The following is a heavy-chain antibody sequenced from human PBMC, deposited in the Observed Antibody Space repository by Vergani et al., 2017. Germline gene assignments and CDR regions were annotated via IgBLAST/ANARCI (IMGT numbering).Heavy chain of an antibody. CDR1: GGSISSYY. V-gene: IGHV4-59*01. Sequence: QVQLQESGPGLVKPSETLSLTCTVSGGSISSYYWSWIRQPPGKGLEWIGYIYYSGSTNYNPSLKSRVTISVDTSKNQFSLKLSSVTAADTAVYYCARGPTVGAPPIPIDYWGQGTLVTVSS. CDR2: IYYSGST. CDR3: ARGPTVGAPPIPIDY. J-gene: IGHJ4*02. D-gene: IGHD1-26*01.